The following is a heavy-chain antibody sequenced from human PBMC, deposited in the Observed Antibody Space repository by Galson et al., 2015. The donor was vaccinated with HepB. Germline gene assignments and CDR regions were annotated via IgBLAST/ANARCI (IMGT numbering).Heavy chain of an antibody. CDR1: GYTFTSYD. D-gene: IGHD1-1*01. Sequence: SVKVSCKASGYTFTSYDINWVRQATGHGLEWMGWMNPNSGNTGYAQKLQGRVTMTRDTSKSTVYMDLSSLRSEDTAVYYCARTTTWTKRGFDPWGQGTLVTVSS. J-gene: IGHJ5*02. CDR3: ARTTTWTKRGFDP. CDR2: MNPNSGNT. V-gene: IGHV1-8*01.